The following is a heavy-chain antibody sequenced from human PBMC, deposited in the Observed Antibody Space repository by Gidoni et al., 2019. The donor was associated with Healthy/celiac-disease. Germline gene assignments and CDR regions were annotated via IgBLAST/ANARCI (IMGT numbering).Heavy chain of an antibody. CDR1: GYSISSGYY. CDR2: IYHSGST. CDR3: ARDPVNGDGGWYFDL. Sequence: QVQLQESGPGLVKPSETLSLTCAVSGYSISSGYYWGWIRQPPGKGLEWIGSIYHSGSTYYNPSLKSRVTISVDTSKNQFSLKLSSVTAADTAVYYCARDPVNGDGGWYFDLWGRGTLVTVSS. D-gene: IGHD4-17*01. V-gene: IGHV4-38-2*02. J-gene: IGHJ2*01.